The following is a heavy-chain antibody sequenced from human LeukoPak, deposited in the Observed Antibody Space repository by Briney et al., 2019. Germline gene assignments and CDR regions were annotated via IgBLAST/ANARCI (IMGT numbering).Heavy chain of an antibody. CDR3: ARDVTYHGGDWFDP. D-gene: IGHD4-23*01. V-gene: IGHV3-48*04. CDR2: ISSTASSI. CDR1: EFTFSSYS. J-gene: IGHJ5*02. Sequence: GGSLRLSCTASEFTFSSYSMSWVRQAPGKGLEWVSYISSTASSIYYADSVKGRFTISRDNAKNSLYLQMNSLRAEDTAVYYCARDVTYHGGDWFDPWGQGTLVTVSS.